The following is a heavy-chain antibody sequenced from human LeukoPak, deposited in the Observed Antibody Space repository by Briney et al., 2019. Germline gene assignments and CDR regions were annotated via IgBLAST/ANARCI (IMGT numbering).Heavy chain of an antibody. CDR3: ARAWLRRKYYYYMDV. CDR2: ISGFNGHT. J-gene: IGHJ6*03. V-gene: IGHV1-18*04. Sequence: ASVKVSCKASGYTFSNYGMSWVRQAPRHGLEWMGWISGFNGHTKYSQKSQGRVTMTTDTSTSTAYMEVRSLRSDGTAVYYCARAWLRRKYYYYMDVWGKGTTVTVSS. CDR1: GYTFSNYG. D-gene: IGHD5-12*01.